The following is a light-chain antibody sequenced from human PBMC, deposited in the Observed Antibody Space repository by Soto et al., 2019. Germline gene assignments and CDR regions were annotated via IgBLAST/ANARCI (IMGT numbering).Light chain of an antibody. V-gene: IGLV1-40*01. CDR2: GNS. CDR1: SSNIGAGYD. CDR3: QSYDSSLRGVV. J-gene: IGLJ2*01. Sequence: QSVLTQPPSVSGAPGQRVTISCTGSSSNIGAGYDVHWYQQLPGTAPKLLIYGNSNRPSGVPDRFSGSKSGTSASLAFTGLQAEDEADYYCQSYDSSLRGVVFGGGTKLTVL.